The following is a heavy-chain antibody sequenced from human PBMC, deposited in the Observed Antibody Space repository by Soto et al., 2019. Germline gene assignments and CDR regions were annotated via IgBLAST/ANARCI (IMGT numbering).Heavy chain of an antibody. CDR3: TTGSVEGV. Sequence: EVQLVESGGGLVKPGGSLRLSCAASGFPFNTAWMNWVRQAPGEGLEWVGRIKTSADGGATDYAAPVQGRFTISRDDSKNALYLHMNSLKTEDTAVYYCTTGSVEGVWGQGTTVTVSS. CDR2: IKTSADGGAT. J-gene: IGHJ6*02. V-gene: IGHV3-15*07. D-gene: IGHD2-15*01. CDR1: GFPFNTAW.